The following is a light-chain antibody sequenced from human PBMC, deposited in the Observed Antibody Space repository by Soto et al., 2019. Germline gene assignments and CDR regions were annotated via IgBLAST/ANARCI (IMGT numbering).Light chain of an antibody. Sequence: EILLTQSPATLSLSPGERATIPCRASQSVGTYLAWYQQRPGQAPRLLIYEASKRATGIPARFSGSGSGTDFTLTISSLEPEDFAVYSCQQRNYWPITFGQGTRLE. J-gene: IGKJ5*01. CDR3: QQRNYWPIT. CDR1: QSVGTY. CDR2: EAS. V-gene: IGKV3-11*01.